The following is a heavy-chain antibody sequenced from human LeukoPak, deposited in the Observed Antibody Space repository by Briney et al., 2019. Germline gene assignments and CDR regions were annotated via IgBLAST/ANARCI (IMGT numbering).Heavy chain of an antibody. V-gene: IGHV3-7*01. D-gene: IGHD2-21*01. J-gene: IGHJ4*02. CDR2: INEDGSDK. Sequence: AGGSLRLSCAASGFTFSSYEMNWVRQAPGKGLEWVANINEDGSDKHHADSVKGRFTTSRDNAKNSLYLQMNSLRAEDTAVYSCARHVDWSFDYWGQGTPVTVSS. CDR3: ARHVDWSFDY. CDR1: GFTFSSYE.